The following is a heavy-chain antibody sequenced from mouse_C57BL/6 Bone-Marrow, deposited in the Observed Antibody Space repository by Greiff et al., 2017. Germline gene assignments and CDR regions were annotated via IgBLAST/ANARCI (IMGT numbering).Heavy chain of an antibody. CDR2: IDPSDSYT. V-gene: IGHV1-69*01. J-gene: IGHJ3*01. CDR3: AKEVYGVPAY. CDR1: GYTFTSYW. D-gene: IGHD1-2*01. Sequence: QVQLQQSGAELVMPGASVKLSCKASGYTFTSYWMHWVKQRPGQGLEWIGEIDPSDSYTNYNQKFKGKSTLTVDKSSSTAYMQLSSLTSGDSAVYYYAKEVYGVPAYWGQGTLVTVSS.